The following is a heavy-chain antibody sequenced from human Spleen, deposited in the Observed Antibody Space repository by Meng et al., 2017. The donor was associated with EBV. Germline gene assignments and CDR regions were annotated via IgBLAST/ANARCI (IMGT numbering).Heavy chain of an antibody. CDR3: VGGERVAAGASFEY. V-gene: IGHV4-4*02. CDR2: IFHSGST. J-gene: IGHJ4*02. CDR1: GGSIISNNL. Sequence: QVRLQGSGPGRVKPSGTLSLTCVVSGGSIISNNLWSWVRQPPGKGLEWIGEIFHSGSTNYNPSLKSRVTTSVDKSKNQFSLKLTSVTAADTAVYYCVGGERVAAGASFEYWGQGTLVTVSS. D-gene: IGHD6-13*01.